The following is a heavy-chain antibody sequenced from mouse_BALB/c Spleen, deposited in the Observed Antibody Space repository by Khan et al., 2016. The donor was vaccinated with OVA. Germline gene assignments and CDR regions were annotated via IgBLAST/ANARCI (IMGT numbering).Heavy chain of an antibody. CDR2: VNPNTDNI. D-gene: IGHD2-14*01. Sequence: VHVKQSGPDLVKPGASVKLSCKASGYSFTLYYMSWVKQSHGKSLEWIGRVNPNTDNINYNQEFKGKAILTVDKSSNTAYMELRSLTSEDSAVYFWARGYDFFASWGQGTLVTVSA. J-gene: IGHJ3*01. CDR1: GYSFTLYY. V-gene: IGHV1-26*01. CDR3: ARGYDFFAS.